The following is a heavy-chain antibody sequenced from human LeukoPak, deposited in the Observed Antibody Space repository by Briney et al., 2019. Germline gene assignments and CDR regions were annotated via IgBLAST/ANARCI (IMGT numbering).Heavy chain of an antibody. J-gene: IGHJ6*02. Sequence: PSETLSLTCAVSGGSISSSNWWSWVRQPPGKGLEWIGEIYHSGSTNYNPSLKSRVTISVDKSKNQFSLKLSSVTAADTAVYYCASSLRYSSGWYYYGMDVWGQGTTVTVSS. CDR3: ASSLRYSSGWYYYGMDV. CDR1: GGSISSSNW. D-gene: IGHD6-19*01. CDR2: IYHSGST. V-gene: IGHV4-4*02.